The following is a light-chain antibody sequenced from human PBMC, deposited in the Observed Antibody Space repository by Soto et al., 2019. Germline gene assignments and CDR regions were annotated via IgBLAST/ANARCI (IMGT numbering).Light chain of an antibody. CDR3: QQYCSSPLT. V-gene: IGKV3-20*01. CDR2: GAS. J-gene: IGKJ4*01. Sequence: EIVLTQSPCTLSLSPGESATLSCRASQSVRSNYLAWYQQKPGQAPRLLIVGASNRATGIPPRCSGRGSGTDFTLTISSLEPEDVAVYYYQQYCSSPLTLGGGTKVDIK. CDR1: QSVRSNY.